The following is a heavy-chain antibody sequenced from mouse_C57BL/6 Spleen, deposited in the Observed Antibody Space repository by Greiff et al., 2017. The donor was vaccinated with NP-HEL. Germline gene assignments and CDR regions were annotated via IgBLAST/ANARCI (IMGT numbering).Heavy chain of an antibody. CDR3: ARSGLGRGDY. D-gene: IGHD4-1*01. J-gene: IGHJ2*01. CDR1: GYTFTDYY. V-gene: IGHV1-26*01. Sequence: EVQLQQSGPELVKPGASVKISCKASGYTFTDYYMNWVKQSHGKSLEWIGDINPNNGGTSYNQKFKGKATLTVDKSSSTAYMELRSLTSEDSAVYYCARSGLGRGDYWGQGTTLTVSS. CDR2: INPNNGGT.